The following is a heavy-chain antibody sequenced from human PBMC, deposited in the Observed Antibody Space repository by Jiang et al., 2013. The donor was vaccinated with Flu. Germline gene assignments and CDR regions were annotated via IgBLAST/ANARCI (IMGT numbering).Heavy chain of an antibody. CDR2: IYYSGST. CDR1: GGSISSGGYY. D-gene: IGHD4-17*01. Sequence: GPGLVKPSQTLSLTCTVSGGSISSGGYYWSWIRQHPGKGLEWIGYIYYSGSTYYNPSLKSRVTISVDTSKNQFSLKLSSVTAADTAVYYCARQNLGSGDYVFFWFDPWGQGTLVTVSS. V-gene: IGHV4-31*03. CDR3: ARQNLGSGDYVFFWFDP. J-gene: IGHJ5*02.